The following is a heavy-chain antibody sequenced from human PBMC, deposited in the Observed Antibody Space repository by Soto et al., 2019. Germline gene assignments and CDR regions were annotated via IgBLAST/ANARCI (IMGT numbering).Heavy chain of an antibody. D-gene: IGHD4-4*01. CDR3: AKSSTAEYYYYGMDV. V-gene: IGHV3-30*18. Sequence: QVYLVESGGGVVQPGRSLRLSCAVSGLTFSSYGMHWVRQAPGKGLEWVAVISYDGSKKYYADSVKGRFTISRDISKNTVYLQMNSLRPEDTAVYYCAKSSTAEYYYYGMDVWGQGTTVTVSS. J-gene: IGHJ6*02. CDR2: ISYDGSKK. CDR1: GLTFSSYG.